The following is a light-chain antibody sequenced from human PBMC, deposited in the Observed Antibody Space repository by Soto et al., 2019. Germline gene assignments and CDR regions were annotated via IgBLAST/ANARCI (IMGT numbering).Light chain of an antibody. CDR3: QQYGSSSYT. CDR2: GAS. CDR1: QSVSSSY. Sequence: EIVLTQSPGTLSLSPGERATLSCRASQSVSSSYLAWYQQKPGQAPRLLIYGASSRATGIPDRFSGSGSGTDFTLTISRLESEDFAVYYCQQYGSSSYTFGQGTKVDIK. J-gene: IGKJ2*01. V-gene: IGKV3-20*01.